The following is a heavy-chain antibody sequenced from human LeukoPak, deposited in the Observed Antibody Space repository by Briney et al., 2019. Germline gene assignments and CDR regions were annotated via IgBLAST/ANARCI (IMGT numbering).Heavy chain of an antibody. CDR2: IYTSGGA. CDR3: AKDRAVTVGFLADAFDI. V-gene: IGHV4-4*07. D-gene: IGHD2-21*02. J-gene: IGHJ3*02. Sequence: TSETLSLTCTVSGGSISSYYWSWIRQPAGKGLEWIGRIYTSGGALYNPSLKSRVTMSVDTSKNQFSLKLSSVTAADTAVYYCAKDRAVTVGFLADAFDIWGQGTMVTVSS. CDR1: GGSISSYY.